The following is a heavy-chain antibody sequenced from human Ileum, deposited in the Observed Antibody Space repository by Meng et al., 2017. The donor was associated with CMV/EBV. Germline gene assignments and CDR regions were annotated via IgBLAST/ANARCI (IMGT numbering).Heavy chain of an antibody. V-gene: IGHV1-8*02. D-gene: IGHD4-23*01. CDR2: MNPTTGNT. CDR3: ARWVGSYFEY. CDR1: GYTFTSYY. Sequence: ASVNVSCKASGYTFTSYYMHWVRQVSGQGLEWMGWMNPTTGNTGFSEKFQGRITINMNTSLSTTYMELSSLTSEDTALYYCARWVGSYFEYWGQGTPVTVSS. J-gene: IGHJ4*02.